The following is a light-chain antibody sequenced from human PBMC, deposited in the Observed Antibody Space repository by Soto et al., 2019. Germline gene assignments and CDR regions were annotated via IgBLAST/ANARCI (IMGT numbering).Light chain of an antibody. J-gene: IGKJ1*01. CDR2: KAS. CDR3: QHYISYSGA. CDR1: QTSSSW. Sequence: DIRRSQTTGTLSVSVQDIVTMSCRASQTSSSWLAWYQRRPGKASKLLIYKASTLKSGVPSRFTGSGSGTEFTLTITGLQPDHFPTYYLQHYISYSGAFGQGTKVDIK. V-gene: IGKV1-5*03.